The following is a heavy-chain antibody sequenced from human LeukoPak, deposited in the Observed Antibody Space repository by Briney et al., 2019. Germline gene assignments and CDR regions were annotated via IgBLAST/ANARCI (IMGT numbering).Heavy chain of an antibody. D-gene: IGHD2-8*01. Sequence: GASVKVSCKASGYTFTSYGISWVRQAPGQGLEWMGWISAYNGNTNYAQKLQGRVTMTTDTSTSTAYMEPRSLRSDDTAVYYCARDTIVLMVYAMGDAFDIWGQGTMVTVSS. CDR3: ARDTIVLMVYAMGDAFDI. J-gene: IGHJ3*02. CDR2: ISAYNGNT. V-gene: IGHV1-18*01. CDR1: GYTFTSYG.